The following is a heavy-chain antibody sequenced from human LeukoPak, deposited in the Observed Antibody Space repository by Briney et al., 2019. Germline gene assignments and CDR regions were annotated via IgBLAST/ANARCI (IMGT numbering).Heavy chain of an antibody. J-gene: IGHJ6*02. CDR3: ARGPYYYGSGSYYYYYYYGMDV. V-gene: IGHV4-59*12. D-gene: IGHD3-10*01. CDR1: GDSISSYY. Sequence: PSETLSLTCTVSGDSISSYYWSWIRQPPGKGLEWIGYIYYSGSTNYNPSLTSRVTISLDTSKSQFSLKLSSVTAADTAVYYCARGPYYYGSGSYYYYYYYGMDVWGQGTTVTVSS. CDR2: IYYSGST.